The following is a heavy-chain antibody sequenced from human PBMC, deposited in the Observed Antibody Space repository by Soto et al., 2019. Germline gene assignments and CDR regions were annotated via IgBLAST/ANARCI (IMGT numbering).Heavy chain of an antibody. V-gene: IGHV1-46*01. CDR2: INPSGGST. Sequence: ASVKVSCKASGYTFTSYYMHWVRQAPGQGLEWMGIINPSGGSTSYAQKFQGRVTMTRDTSTSTVYMELSSLRSEDTAVYYCARPAVEMATITHFDYWGQGTLVTVSS. D-gene: IGHD5-12*01. J-gene: IGHJ4*02. CDR1: GYTFTSYY. CDR3: ARPAVEMATITHFDY.